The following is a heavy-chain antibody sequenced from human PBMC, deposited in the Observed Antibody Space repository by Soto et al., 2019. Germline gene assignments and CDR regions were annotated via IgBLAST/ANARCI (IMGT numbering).Heavy chain of an antibody. V-gene: IGHV3-73*01. CDR2: IRSKANSYAT. CDR3: TRHGRTESYYYYGMDG. Sequence: GGSLRLSCAASGFTFSGSAMHWVRQASGKGLEWVGRIRSKANSYATAYAASVKGRFTISRDDSKNTAYLQMNSLKTEDTAVYYCTRHGRTESYYYYGMDGWGQGTTVTVSS. J-gene: IGHJ6*02. CDR1: GFTFSGSA.